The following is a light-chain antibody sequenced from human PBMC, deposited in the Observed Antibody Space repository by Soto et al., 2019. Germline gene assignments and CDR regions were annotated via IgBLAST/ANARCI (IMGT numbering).Light chain of an antibody. CDR2: EAS. CDR3: QRSNNYPWT. CDR1: QSISSW. Sequence: DIQMTKSPSTLSASVGDRVTITCRASQSISSWLAWYQQKPGKAPKLLIYEASNMESGAPSRFSGSGSGTEFTLTISSLQPDDFATDYCQRSNNYPWTFGQGTKVDIK. J-gene: IGKJ1*01. V-gene: IGKV1-5*03.